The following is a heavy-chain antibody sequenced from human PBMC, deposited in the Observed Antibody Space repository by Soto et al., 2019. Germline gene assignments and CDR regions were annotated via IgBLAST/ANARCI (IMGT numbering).Heavy chain of an antibody. Sequence: GGSLRLSCAASGFTFSSYAMHWVRQAPGKGLEYVSAIRSNGGSTYYANSVKGRFTISRDNSKNTLYLQMGSLRAEDMAVYYCARALGDYVWGSYRYGLDYWGQGTLVTVSS. D-gene: IGHD3-16*02. J-gene: IGHJ4*02. CDR1: GFTFSSYA. CDR2: IRSNGGST. V-gene: IGHV3-64*01. CDR3: ARALGDYVWGSYRYGLDY.